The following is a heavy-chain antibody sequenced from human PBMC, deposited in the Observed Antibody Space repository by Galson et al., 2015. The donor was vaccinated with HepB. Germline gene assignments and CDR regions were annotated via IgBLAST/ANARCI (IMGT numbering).Heavy chain of an antibody. V-gene: IGHV3-48*04. CDR3: ATHYGGNSGWYFDL. D-gene: IGHD4-23*01. CDR2: ISSSSSTI. CDR1: GFTFSSYS. Sequence: SLRLSCAASGFTFSSYSMNWVRQAPGKGLEWVSYISSSSSTIYYADSVKGRFTISRDNAKNSLYLQMNSLRAEDTAVYYCATHYGGNSGWYFDLWGRGTLVTVSS. J-gene: IGHJ2*01.